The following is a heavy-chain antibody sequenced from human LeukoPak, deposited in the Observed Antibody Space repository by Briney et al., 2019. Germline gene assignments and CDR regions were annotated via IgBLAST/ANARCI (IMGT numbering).Heavy chain of an antibody. CDR3: ARDMVRGVGYYYYYMDV. Sequence: SETLSLTCTVSGGSISSYYWSWIRQPAGKGLEWIGRIYTSGSTNYNPSLKSRVTMSVDTSKNQFSLKLSSVTAADTAVYYCARDMVRGVGYYYYYMDVWGKGTTVTISS. CDR2: IYTSGST. D-gene: IGHD3-10*01. V-gene: IGHV4-4*07. J-gene: IGHJ6*03. CDR1: GGSISSYY.